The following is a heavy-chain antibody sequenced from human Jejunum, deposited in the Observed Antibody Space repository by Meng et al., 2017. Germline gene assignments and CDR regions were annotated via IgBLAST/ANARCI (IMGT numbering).Heavy chain of an antibody. V-gene: IGHV2-5*02. Sequence: QITLKESGPTLVKPTQTLTLTCTLSGFSVTTDGVGVGWIRQPPGKALEWLALIYWDDDTRYSPSLKHRLTITKDTSKNQVVLTMTDMDPVDTATYYYAHKREETTVNYFDYWGQGTLVTVSS. CDR2: IYWDDDT. CDR3: AHKREETTVNYFDY. D-gene: IGHD4-17*01. J-gene: IGHJ4*02. CDR1: GFSVTTDGVG.